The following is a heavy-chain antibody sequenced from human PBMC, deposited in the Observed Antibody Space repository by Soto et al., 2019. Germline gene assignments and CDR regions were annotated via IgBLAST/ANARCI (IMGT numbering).Heavy chain of an antibody. V-gene: IGHV1-2*02. CDR2: INPNSGGT. Sequence: QVQLVQSGAEVKKPGASVKVSCKASGYTFTGYYMHWVRQAPGQGLEWMGWINPNSGGTNYAQKFQGRVTMTRDTSISTAYMELSRLRFDDTAVYYCASQTYYYDSSGYYGLYYYYYGMDVWGQGTTVTVSS. CDR3: ASQTYYYDSSGYYGLYYYYYGMDV. J-gene: IGHJ6*02. D-gene: IGHD3-22*01. CDR1: GYTFTGYY.